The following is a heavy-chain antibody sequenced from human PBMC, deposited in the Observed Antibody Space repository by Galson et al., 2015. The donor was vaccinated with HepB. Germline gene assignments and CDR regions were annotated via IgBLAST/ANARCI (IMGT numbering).Heavy chain of an antibody. D-gene: IGHD3-3*01. CDR3: ARGGRFLEWLPYSTYYYYYYRDV. V-gene: IGHV1-2*06. Sequence: SVKVSCKASGYTFTGYYMHWVRQAPGQGLEWMGRINPNSGGTNYAQKFQGRVTMTRDTSISTAYMELSRLRSDDTAVYYCARGGRFLEWLPYSTYYYYYYRDVWGKGTTVTVSS. CDR1: GYTFTGYY. J-gene: IGHJ6*03. CDR2: INPNSGGT.